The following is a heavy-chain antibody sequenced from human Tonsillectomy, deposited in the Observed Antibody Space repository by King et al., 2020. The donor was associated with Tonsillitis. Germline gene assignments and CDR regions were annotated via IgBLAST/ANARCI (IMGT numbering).Heavy chain of an antibody. Sequence: VQLVESGGGLVQPGGSLRLSCAASGFTFSSYEMNWGRQGPGEGAEWASYISSSGSSIYYADSVKCRFTISRDNAKNALYLQMNSLRAEDTAVYYCARDLRDTNQWAFDMWGQGTMVTVFS. CDR1: GFTFSSYE. CDR3: ARDLRDTNQWAFDM. V-gene: IGHV3-48*03. J-gene: IGHJ3*02. CDR2: ISSSGSSI. D-gene: IGHD1-14*01.